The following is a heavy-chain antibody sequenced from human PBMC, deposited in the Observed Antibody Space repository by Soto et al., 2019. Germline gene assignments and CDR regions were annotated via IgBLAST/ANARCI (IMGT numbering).Heavy chain of an antibody. J-gene: IGHJ1*01. CDR3: ARLPNKSPQT. Sequence: EVQLLESGGGLVQPGGSLRLSCVASVFSFSSYWMHWVRQAPGKGLVWVSSISNDGSSIYSDPVKGRFTISRDNAKNTLYLEMNSLRAEDTAVYYCARLPNKSPQTWGDGTLVIVSP. V-gene: IGHV3-74*01. CDR1: VFSFSSYW. CDR2: ISNDGSS.